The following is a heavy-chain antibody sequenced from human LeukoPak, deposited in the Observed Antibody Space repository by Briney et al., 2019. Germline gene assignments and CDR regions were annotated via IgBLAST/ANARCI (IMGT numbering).Heavy chain of an antibody. Sequence: GGSLRLSCAASGFTFSSYAMSWVRQAPGKRLEGVPGISGSGGITYYADSVKGRFTISRDNSKNTLYLQMISMRAEEKAVYYCAKARRFCSRTICYFSGMDVWGQGAPVTVSS. J-gene: IGHJ6*02. V-gene: IGHV3-23*01. CDR1: GFTFSSYA. D-gene: IGHD2-2*01. CDR2: ISGSGGIT. CDR3: AKARRFCSRTICYFSGMDV.